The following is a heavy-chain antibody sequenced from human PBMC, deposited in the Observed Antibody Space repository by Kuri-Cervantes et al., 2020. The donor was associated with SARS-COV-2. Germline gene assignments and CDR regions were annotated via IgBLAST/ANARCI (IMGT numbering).Heavy chain of an antibody. V-gene: IGHV1-18*01. CDR2: ISAYNGNT. Sequence: ASVKVSCKASGYTFTSYGISWVRQAPGQGLEWMGWISAYNGNTSYAQKLQGRVTMTTDTSTSTAYMELRSLRSDDTAVYYCARERGSWYVPLRTYYYYYMDVWGKGTTVTVSS. J-gene: IGHJ6*03. CDR3: ARERGSWYVPLRTYYYYYMDV. CDR1: GYTFTSYG. D-gene: IGHD6-13*01.